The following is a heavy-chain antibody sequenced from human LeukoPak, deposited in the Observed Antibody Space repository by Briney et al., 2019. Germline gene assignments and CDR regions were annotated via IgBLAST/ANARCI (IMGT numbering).Heavy chain of an antibody. CDR2: IIPILGIA. Sequence: ASVKVSCKASGDTFSNYAISWVRQAPGQGLEWMGRIIPILGIANYAQKFQGRVTITADESTSTAYMELSSLRSEDAAVYYCARGPPPSYYFDYWGQGTLVTVSS. CDR1: GDTFSNYA. CDR3: ARGPPPSYYFDY. V-gene: IGHV1-69*04. J-gene: IGHJ4*02. D-gene: IGHD6-6*01.